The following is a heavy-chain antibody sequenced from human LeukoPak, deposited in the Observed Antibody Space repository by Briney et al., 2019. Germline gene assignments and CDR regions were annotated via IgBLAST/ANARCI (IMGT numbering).Heavy chain of an antibody. V-gene: IGHV3-21*01. CDR2: ISSGTGSYI. CDR3: ARCSGVFGSSDY. Sequence: PGGSLRLSCVVSGFSFSSYSMNWVRQAPGKGLEWVSTISSGTGSYIYYADSVRGRFTISRDNAKNSLYLQMNNLRAEDTAVYYCARCSGVFGSSDYWGQGTLVTVSS. J-gene: IGHJ4*02. D-gene: IGHD6-6*01. CDR1: GFSFSSYS.